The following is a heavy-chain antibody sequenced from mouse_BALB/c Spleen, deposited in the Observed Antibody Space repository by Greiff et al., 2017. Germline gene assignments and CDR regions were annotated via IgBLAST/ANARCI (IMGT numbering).Heavy chain of an antibody. V-gene: IGHV2-2*02. CDR3: AEEGYGNHTWFAY. J-gene: IGHJ3*01. Sequence: VMLVESGPGLVQPSQSLSITCTVSGFSLTSYGVHWVRQSPGKGLEWLGVIWSGGSTDYNAAFISRLSISKDNSKSQVFFKMNSLQANDTAIYYCAEEGYGNHTWFAYWGQGTLVTVSA. CDR1: GFSLTSYG. CDR2: IWSGGST. D-gene: IGHD2-1*01.